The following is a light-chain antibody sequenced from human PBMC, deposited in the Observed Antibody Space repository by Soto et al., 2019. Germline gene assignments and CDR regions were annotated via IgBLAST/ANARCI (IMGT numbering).Light chain of an antibody. CDR2: DAS. V-gene: IGKV1-33*01. CDR1: QSISIY. Sequence: DIQMTQSPSTLSASVGDRVTISCRASQSISIYLAWYQQKPGKAPKLLIYDASSLETGVPSRFSGSGSGTDFTFTISSLQPEDIATYYCQQYDNLSPITFGQGTRLEIK. CDR3: QQYDNLSPIT. J-gene: IGKJ5*01.